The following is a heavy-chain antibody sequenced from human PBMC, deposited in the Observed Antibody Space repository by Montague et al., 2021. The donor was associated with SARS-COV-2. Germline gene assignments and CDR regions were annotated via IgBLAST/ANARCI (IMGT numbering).Heavy chain of an antibody. D-gene: IGHD3-10*01. CDR2: IYYTGNT. CDR1: GGSISPYY. V-gene: IGHV4-59*01. CDR3: ARDRGRYFDSGSYNWLDS. J-gene: IGHJ5*01. Sequence: SETLSLTCTVSGGSISPYYWTWIRQPPGKGLEWIGYIYYTGNTKYKPSLKSRVTISVDTSKNQFSLNLKSVTAADTAVYYCARDRGRYFDSGSYNWLDSWGQGTLVHGSS.